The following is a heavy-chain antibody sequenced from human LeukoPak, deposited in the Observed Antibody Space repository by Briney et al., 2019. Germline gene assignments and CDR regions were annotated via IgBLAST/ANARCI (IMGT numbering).Heavy chain of an antibody. CDR1: ELTFSSYA. CDR2: ISSNGGST. V-gene: IGHV3-64*01. CDR3: ARVTGPRDY. J-gene: IGHJ4*02. Sequence: SRGALRLSCAASELTFSSYAMHWVRQAPGKGLEYVSAISSNGGSTHYANSVKGRFTISRDNSKNTLYLQMGSLRAEDMAVYYCARVTGPRDYWGQGTLVTVSS.